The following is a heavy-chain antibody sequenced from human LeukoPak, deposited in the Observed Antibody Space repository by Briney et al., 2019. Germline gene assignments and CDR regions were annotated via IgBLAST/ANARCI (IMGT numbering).Heavy chain of an antibody. CDR2: ISAYNGNT. J-gene: IGHJ4*02. CDR1: GYTFTSYG. D-gene: IGHD5-24*01. V-gene: IGHV1-18*01. Sequence: ASMKVSCKASGYTFTSYGISWVRQAPGQGLEWMGWISAYNGNTNYAQKLQGRVTMTTDTSTSTAYMELRSLRSDDTAVYYCASVEGRWLQQYYFDYWGQGTLVTVSS. CDR3: ASVEGRWLQQYYFDY.